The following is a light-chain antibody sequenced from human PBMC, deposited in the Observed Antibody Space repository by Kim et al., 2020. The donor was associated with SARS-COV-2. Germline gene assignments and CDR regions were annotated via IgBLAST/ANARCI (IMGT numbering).Light chain of an antibody. Sequence: APGESRTPSCRPRRRVGRNFAWWQQKPRQAARNVIYGASTRATGVPARWSGSGYGTEYTLTISSRQSEDFAVYYCQQYNNRYPRTFGPGTKVDIK. V-gene: IGKV3-15*01. CDR2: GAS. J-gene: IGKJ3*01. CDR1: RRVGRN. CDR3: QQYNNRYPRT.